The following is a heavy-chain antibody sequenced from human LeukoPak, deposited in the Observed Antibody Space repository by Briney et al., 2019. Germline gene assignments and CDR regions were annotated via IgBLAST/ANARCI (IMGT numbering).Heavy chain of an antibody. CDR2: INHSGST. J-gene: IGHJ4*02. V-gene: IGHV4-34*01. Sequence: PSETLSLTCAVYGGSFSGYYWSWIRQPPGKGLEWIGEINHSGSTNYNPSLKSRVTISVDTSKNQSSLKLSSVTAADTAVYYCARGWNYYDSSGYSTFDYWGQGTLVTVSS. D-gene: IGHD3-22*01. CDR1: GGSFSGYY. CDR3: ARGWNYYDSSGYSTFDY.